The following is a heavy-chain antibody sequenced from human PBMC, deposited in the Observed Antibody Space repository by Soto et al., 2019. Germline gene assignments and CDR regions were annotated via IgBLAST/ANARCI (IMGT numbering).Heavy chain of an antibody. CDR2: IYYSGST. D-gene: IGHD6-13*01. Sequence: SETLSLTCTVSGGSISGYYWSWSRQPPGKGLEWIGYIYYSGSTNYNPSLKSRVTISVDTSKNQFSLKLSSVTAADTAVYYCARHGRQQYFDYWGQGTLVTVSS. CDR1: GGSISGYY. V-gene: IGHV4-59*08. J-gene: IGHJ4*02. CDR3: ARHGRQQYFDY.